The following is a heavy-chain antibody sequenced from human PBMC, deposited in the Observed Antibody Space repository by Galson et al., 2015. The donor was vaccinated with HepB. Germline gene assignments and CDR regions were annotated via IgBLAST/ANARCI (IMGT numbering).Heavy chain of an antibody. CDR1: GFTFGNHA. Sequence: SLRLSCAGSGFTFGNHAMSWVRQAPGKGLEWVAAITDTGGGTYHADSVKGRFTISRDDSKNTLYLQMNSLRAEDTAVYYCAKDSPVLTFDYWGQGALVTVSS. CDR3: AKDSPVLTFDY. J-gene: IGHJ4*02. CDR2: ITDTGGGT. D-gene: IGHD2-8*01. V-gene: IGHV3-23*01.